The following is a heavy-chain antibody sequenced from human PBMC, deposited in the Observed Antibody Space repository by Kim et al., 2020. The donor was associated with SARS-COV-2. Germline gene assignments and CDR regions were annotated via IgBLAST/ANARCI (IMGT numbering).Heavy chain of an antibody. V-gene: IGHV7-4-1*02. CDR2: INTNTGNP. CDR1: GYTFTSYA. J-gene: IGHJ6*02. Sequence: ASVKVSCKASGYTFTSYAMNWVRQAPGQGLEWMGWINTNTGNPTYAQGFTGRFVFSLDTSVSTAYLQISSLKAEDTAVYYCSRSLVVSGLLWFGELLNGDYYYGMDVWGQGTTVTVSS. D-gene: IGHD3-10*01. CDR3: SRSLVVSGLLWFGELLNGDYYYGMDV.